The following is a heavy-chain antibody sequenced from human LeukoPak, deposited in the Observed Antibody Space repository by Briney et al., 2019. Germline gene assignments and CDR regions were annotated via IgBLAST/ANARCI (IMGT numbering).Heavy chain of an antibody. V-gene: IGHV3-21*01. J-gene: IGHJ4*02. CDR2: ISSSSSYI. Sequence: KPGGTLRLSCAASGFTFSSYSMNWVRQAPGKGLEWVSSISSSSSYIYYADSVKGRFTISRDNAKNSLYLQMNSLRAEDTAVYYCARAGAARTFDWGQGTLVTVSS. D-gene: IGHD6-6*01. CDR1: GFTFSSYS. CDR3: ARAGAARTFD.